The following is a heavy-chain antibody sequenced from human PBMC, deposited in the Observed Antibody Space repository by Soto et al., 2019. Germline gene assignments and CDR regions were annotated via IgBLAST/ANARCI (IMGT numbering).Heavy chain of an antibody. CDR2: ISGRGGST. CDR3: AKDSLSMGSSVTFYGSYGMDV. D-gene: IGHD4-17*01. V-gene: IGHV3-23*01. J-gene: IGHJ6*02. Sequence: GGSLSLSWAASGCTVSGYAVSWDRPAPGEGMEWVSAISGRGGSTYYADSGKGRLPIARDNSKDTLYRQMNSLRAEDTAVYYCAKDSLSMGSSVTFYGSYGMDVWGQGTTVNVSS. CDR1: GCTVSGYA.